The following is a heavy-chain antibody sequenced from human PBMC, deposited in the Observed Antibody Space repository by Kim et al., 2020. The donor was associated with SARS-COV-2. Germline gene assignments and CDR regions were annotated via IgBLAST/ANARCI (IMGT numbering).Heavy chain of an antibody. CDR2: ISSSGTSK. Sequence: GGSLRLSCAVSGFKFSDYYMSWIRQAPGKGLEWLSFISSSGTSKYHAKSVRGRFTISRDNAENSLFLQMNNLTVEDTAVYYCARGRGSFSGILSTYFD. D-gene: IGHD3-10*01. CDR1: GFKFSDYY. J-gene: IGHJ4*01. V-gene: IGHV3-11*01. CDR3: ARGRGSFSGILSTYFD.